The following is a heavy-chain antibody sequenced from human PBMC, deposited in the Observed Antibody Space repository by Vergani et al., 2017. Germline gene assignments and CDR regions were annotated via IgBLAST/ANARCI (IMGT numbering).Heavy chain of an antibody. CDR2: MNPNSGTT. CDR1: GYSFSSYD. Sequence: QVQLVQSGAEVKKPGASVKVFCRASGYSFSSYDISWVRQATGQGLEWMGWMNPNSGTTGYAQKFQGRVTMTRNTSINTAYMELSRLSFVDAAVYYCARSTDYPDDYVSSDYFRRTLDVWGKGTTVTVS. CDR3: ARSTDYPDDYVSSDYFRRTLDV. V-gene: IGHV1-8*01. D-gene: IGHD4/OR15-4a*01. J-gene: IGHJ6*03.